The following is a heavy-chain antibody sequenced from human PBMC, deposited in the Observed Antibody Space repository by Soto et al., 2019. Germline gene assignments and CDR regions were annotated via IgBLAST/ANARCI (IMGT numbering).Heavy chain of an antibody. V-gene: IGHV2-5*02. CDR1: GFSLSTSGVG. J-gene: IGHJ4*02. Sequence: QITLKESGPTLVKPTQTLTLTCTFSGFSLSTSGVGVGWIRQPPGKALEWLALIYWDDDNRYSPSLRSRLTITKDTYKNEVVLTMTNMDPVDTATYYCARRDYYASGSLTFDYWGQGALVTVSS. CDR3: ARRDYYASGSLTFDY. D-gene: IGHD3-10*01. CDR2: IYWDDDN.